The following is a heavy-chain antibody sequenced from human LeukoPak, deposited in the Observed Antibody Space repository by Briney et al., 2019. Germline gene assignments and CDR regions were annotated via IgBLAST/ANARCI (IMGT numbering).Heavy chain of an antibody. CDR1: GFTFSSYS. Sequence: GGSLRLSCAASGFTFSSYSMNWVRQAPGKGLEWVSSISSSSSYIYYAYSVKGRFTISRDNAKNSLYLQMNSLRAEDTAVYYCARVDLPLVSDFWSGRDYYYYGMDVWGQGTTVTVSS. CDR3: ARVDLPLVSDFWSGRDYYYYGMDV. D-gene: IGHD3-3*01. J-gene: IGHJ6*02. CDR2: ISSSSSYI. V-gene: IGHV3-21*01.